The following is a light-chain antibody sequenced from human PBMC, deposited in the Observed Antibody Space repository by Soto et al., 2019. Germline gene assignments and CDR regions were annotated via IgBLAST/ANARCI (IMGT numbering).Light chain of an antibody. CDR1: QSVSSY. J-gene: IGKJ5*01. Sequence: DIVLTQSPATLSLSPGERATPSCRASQSVSSYLAWYQQKPGQAPRLLIYDASNRAPGIPARFSGSGFGKVFPLPFSSLEPEVFAFYYGKQRSNGKIPSGKGTRREIK. V-gene: IGKV3-11*01. CDR3: KQRSNGKIP. CDR2: DAS.